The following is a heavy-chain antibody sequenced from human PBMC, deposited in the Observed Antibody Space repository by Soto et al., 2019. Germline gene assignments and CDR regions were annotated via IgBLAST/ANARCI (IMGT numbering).Heavy chain of an antibody. CDR2: IIPIFGTA. CDR3: ARSEVYSSGWYNWFDP. CDR1: GGTFSSYA. Sequence: SVKVSCKASGGTFSSYAISWVRQAPGQGLEWMGGIIPIFGTANYAQKFQGRVTITADESTSTAYMELSTLRSEDTAVYYCARSEVYSSGWYNWFDPWGQGTLVTVSS. J-gene: IGHJ5*02. D-gene: IGHD6-19*01. V-gene: IGHV1-69*13.